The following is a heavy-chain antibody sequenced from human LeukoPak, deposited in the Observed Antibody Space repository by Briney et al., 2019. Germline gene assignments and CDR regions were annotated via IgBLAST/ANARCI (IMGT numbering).Heavy chain of an antibody. CDR1: GYTFTDYY. V-gene: IGHV1-69-2*01. D-gene: IGHD3-22*01. CDR2: VDPEDGET. J-gene: IGHJ3*02. CDR3: ATRDSSGTGGAFDI. Sequence: ASVKISCKVSGYTFTDYYMHWVQQAPGKGLEWMGLVDPEDGETIYAEKFQGRVTITADTSTDTAYMELSSLISEDTAVYYCATRDSSGTGGAFDIWGQGTMVTVSS.